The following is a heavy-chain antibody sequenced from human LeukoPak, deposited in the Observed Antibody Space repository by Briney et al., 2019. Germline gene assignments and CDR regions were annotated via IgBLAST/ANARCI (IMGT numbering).Heavy chain of an antibody. CDR2: IKQDGSEK. CDR3: ARAAAGWVGATWYYFDY. J-gene: IGHJ4*02. D-gene: IGHD1-26*01. V-gene: IGHV3-7*03. CDR1: GFTFSSYW. Sequence: PGGSLRLSCAASGFTFSSYWMSWVRQAPGRGLEWVANIKQDGSEKYYVDSVKGRFTISRDNAKNSLYLQMNSLRAEDTAVYYCARAAAGWVGATWYYFDYWGQGTLVTVSS.